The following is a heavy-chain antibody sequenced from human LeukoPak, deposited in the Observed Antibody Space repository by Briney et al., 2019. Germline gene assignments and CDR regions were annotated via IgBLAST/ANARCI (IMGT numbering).Heavy chain of an antibody. J-gene: IGHJ5*02. CDR1: GGSISSYY. V-gene: IGHV4-59*01. CDR3: ARGIAARPGWFYP. Sequence: SETLSLTCTVSGGSISSYYWSWIRQPPGKGLEWIGYIYYSGSTNYNPSLKSRVTISVDTSKNQFSLKLSSVTAADTTVYYCARGIAARPGWFYPWGQGSLVTVSS. CDR2: IYYSGST. D-gene: IGHD6-6*01.